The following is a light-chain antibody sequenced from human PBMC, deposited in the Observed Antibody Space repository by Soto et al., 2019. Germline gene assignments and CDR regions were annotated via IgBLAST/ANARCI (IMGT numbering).Light chain of an antibody. CDR2: DVT. Sequence: QSVLTQPASVSGSPGQSITISCTGTNNDVGSYDLVSWYRQSPGEAPKLIIYDVTKRPSGVSDRFSASNSGNTASLTISGRHADEEADYYCSSYAGLATYVLFGGGTKVTVL. CDR3: SSYAGLATYVL. V-gene: IGLV2-23*02. J-gene: IGLJ3*02. CDR1: NNDVGSYDL.